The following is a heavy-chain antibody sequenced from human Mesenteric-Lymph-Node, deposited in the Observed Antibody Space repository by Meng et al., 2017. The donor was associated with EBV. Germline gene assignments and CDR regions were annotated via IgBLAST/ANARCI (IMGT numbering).Heavy chain of an antibody. V-gene: IGHV4-34*02. Sequence: QMQLLPWGAGLLKPSETLSLTCAVSGGSFSGFYWSWIRQSPGKGLEWIGEINHRRDTNYHPSLKSRVTISLDASKNQFSLKLTSVTAADTAVYYCGGGYISGVPDFDYWGQGTLDTVSS. CDR1: GGSFSGFY. CDR2: INHRRDT. CDR3: GGGYISGVPDFDY. J-gene: IGHJ4*02. D-gene: IGHD3-10*01.